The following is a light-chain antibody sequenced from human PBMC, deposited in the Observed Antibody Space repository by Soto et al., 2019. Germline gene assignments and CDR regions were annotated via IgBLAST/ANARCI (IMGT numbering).Light chain of an antibody. CDR2: SAS. CDR1: QSVSGSY. CDR3: QQYGNSPYT. J-gene: IGKJ2*01. Sequence: DIVLTQSPGTLSLSPGERATLSYRASQSVSGSYLAWYQQKPGQAPRLLIYSASSRATGIPDRFSGSGSGTDFTLTISRLEPEDFAVYYCQQYGNSPYTFGQGTKLEI. V-gene: IGKV3-20*01.